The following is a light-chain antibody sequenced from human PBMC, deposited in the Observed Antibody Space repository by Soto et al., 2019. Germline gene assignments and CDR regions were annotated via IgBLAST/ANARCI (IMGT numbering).Light chain of an antibody. CDR3: QQRASWPRT. Sequence: EIVLTQSPATLSLSPGERATLSCRASQSCTTYLAWYQQKPGQAPRLLIYDTSNRATGIPARFSGSGSGAGVTLTISSLEREDFAVCYCQQRASWPRTFGQGTKVEIK. V-gene: IGKV3-11*01. CDR1: QSCTTY. CDR2: DTS. J-gene: IGKJ1*01.